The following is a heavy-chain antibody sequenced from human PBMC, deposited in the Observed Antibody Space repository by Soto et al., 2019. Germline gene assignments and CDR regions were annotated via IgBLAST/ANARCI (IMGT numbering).Heavy chain of an antibody. CDR2: ISGSGGST. CDR1: GFTFSSYA. V-gene: IGHV3-23*01. CDR3: AKDRVTMIVVYGMDV. Sequence: RGSLRLSCAASGFTFSSYAMSWVRQAPGKGLEWVSAISGSGGSTYYADSVKGRFTISRDNSKNTLYLQMTSLRAEDTAVYYCAKDRVTMIVVYGMDVWGQGTTVTVSS. J-gene: IGHJ6*02. D-gene: IGHD3-22*01.